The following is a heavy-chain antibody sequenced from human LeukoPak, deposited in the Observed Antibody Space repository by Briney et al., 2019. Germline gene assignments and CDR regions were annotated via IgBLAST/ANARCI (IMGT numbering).Heavy chain of an antibody. D-gene: IGHD3-22*01. CDR1: GDTFSRYG. CDR3: AREWNYESNGYFYYY. CDR2: ITPLFGTA. Sequence: SVKVSCTASGDTFSRYGISWVRQAPGQGLEWMGGITPLFGTANYAQKFQGRVTITADESTSTAYLELSRLRFEDTAVYYCAREWNYESNGYFYYYWGQGTLVTVSS. V-gene: IGHV1-69*13. J-gene: IGHJ4*02.